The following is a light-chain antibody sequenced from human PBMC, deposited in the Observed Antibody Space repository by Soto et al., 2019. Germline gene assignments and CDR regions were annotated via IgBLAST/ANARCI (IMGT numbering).Light chain of an antibody. CDR2: VNSDGSH. CDR3: QTWGTGIRV. V-gene: IGLV4-69*01. J-gene: IGLJ3*02. Sequence: QPVLTQSPSASASLGDSVKLTCTLSSGHSSFAIAWHQQQPEKGPRYLVKVNSDGSHSKGDGIPDRFSGSSSGAERYLTISRLPYEDEADYYCQTWGTGIRVFGGGTKLTV. CDR1: SGHSSFA.